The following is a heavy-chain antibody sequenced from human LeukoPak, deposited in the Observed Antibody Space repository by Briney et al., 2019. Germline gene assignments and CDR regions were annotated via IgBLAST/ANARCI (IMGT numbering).Heavy chain of an antibody. CDR3: ARDIGLVPTLYYYYGMDV. V-gene: IGHV4-4*07. CDR2: IYTSGST. J-gene: IGHJ6*02. CDR1: GGSISSYY. Sequence: SETLSLTCTVSGGSISSYYWSWIRQPAGKGLEWIGRIYTSGSTNYNPSLKSRVTMSVDTSKNQFSLKLSSVTAADTAVYYCARDIGLVPTLYYYYGMDVWGQGTTVTVSS. D-gene: IGHD6-19*01.